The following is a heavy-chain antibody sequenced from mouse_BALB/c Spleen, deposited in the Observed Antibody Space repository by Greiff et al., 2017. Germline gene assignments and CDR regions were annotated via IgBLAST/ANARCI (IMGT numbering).Heavy chain of an antibody. Sequence: EVKVVESGGGLVKPGGSLKLSCAASGFTFSSYAMSWVRQTPEKRLEWVASISSGGSTYYPDSVKGRFTISRDNARNILYLQMSSLRSEDTAMYYCARGYYDYDGVFFAYWGQGTLVTVSA. J-gene: IGHJ3*01. CDR2: ISSGGST. D-gene: IGHD2-4*01. CDR3: ARGYYDYDGVFFAY. V-gene: IGHV5-6-5*01. CDR1: GFTFSSYA.